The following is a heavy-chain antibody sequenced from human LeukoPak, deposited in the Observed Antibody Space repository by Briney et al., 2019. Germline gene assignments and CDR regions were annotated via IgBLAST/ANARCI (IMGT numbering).Heavy chain of an antibody. J-gene: IGHJ6*02. Sequence: GASVKVSCKASGYTFTSYGISWVRQAPGQGLEWMGWISAYNGNTNYAQKLQGRVTMTTDTSTSTAYMELRSLRSDDTAVYYCARDLPEDTVLDIVVVPAAMRRYYYGMDVWGRGTTVTVSS. CDR3: ARDLPEDTVLDIVVVPAAMRRYYYGMDV. D-gene: IGHD2-2*03. CDR2: ISAYNGNT. V-gene: IGHV1-18*01. CDR1: GYTFTSYG.